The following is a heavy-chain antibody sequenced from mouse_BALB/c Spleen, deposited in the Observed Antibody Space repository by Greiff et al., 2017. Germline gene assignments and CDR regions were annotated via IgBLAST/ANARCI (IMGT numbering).Heavy chain of an antibody. CDR3: ARGGYDYDGAWFAY. J-gene: IGHJ3*01. CDR2: IYPGDGDT. D-gene: IGHD2-4*01. CDR1: GYTFTSYW. V-gene: IGHV1-87*01. Sequence: VKLQESGAELARPGASVKLSCKASGYTFTSYWMQWVKQRPGQGLEWIGAIYPGDGDTRYTQKFKGKATLTADKSSSTAYMQLSSLASEDSAVYYCARGGYDYDGAWFAYWGQGTLVTVSA.